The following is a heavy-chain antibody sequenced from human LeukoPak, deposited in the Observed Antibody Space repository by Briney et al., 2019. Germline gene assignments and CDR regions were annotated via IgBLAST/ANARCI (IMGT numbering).Heavy chain of an antibody. CDR1: GGSFSGYY. D-gene: IGHD4-17*01. CDR3: ARARGYGDYGRAFDI. V-gene: IGHV4-34*01. Sequence: SETLSLTCAVYGGSFSGYYWSWIRQPPGKGLEWIGEINHSGSTNYNPSLKSRVTISVDTSKNQFSVKLSSVTAADTAVYYCARARGYGDYGRAFDIWGQGTMDTVSS. J-gene: IGHJ3*02. CDR2: INHSGST.